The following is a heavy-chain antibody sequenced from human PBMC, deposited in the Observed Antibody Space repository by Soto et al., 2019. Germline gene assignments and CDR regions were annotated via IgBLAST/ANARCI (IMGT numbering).Heavy chain of an antibody. Sequence: PSETLSLTCAVSGGSISSCDYSWSWIRQPPGKGLEWIGYIYHSGSTYYNPSLKSRVTISVDRSKNQFSLKLSSVTAADTAVYYCARWWMYAPRFDLWGQGTLVTVSS. J-gene: IGHJ5*02. D-gene: IGHD2-8*01. CDR2: IYHSGST. V-gene: IGHV4-30-2*01. CDR3: ARWWMYAPRFDL. CDR1: GGSISSCDYS.